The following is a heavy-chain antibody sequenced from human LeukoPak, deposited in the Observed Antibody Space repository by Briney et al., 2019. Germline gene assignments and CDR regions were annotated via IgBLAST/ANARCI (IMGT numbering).Heavy chain of an antibody. D-gene: IGHD5-12*01. V-gene: IGHV3-21*01. CDR1: GFTFSSYS. J-gene: IGHJ4*02. CDR3: ARVSCSGYDCGH. Sequence: PGGSLRLSCAASGFTFSSYSMNWVRQAPGKGLEWVSSISSSSSYIYYADSVKGRFTISRDNAKISLYLQMNSLRAEDTAVYYCARVSCSGYDCGHWGQGTLVTVSS. CDR2: ISSSSSYI.